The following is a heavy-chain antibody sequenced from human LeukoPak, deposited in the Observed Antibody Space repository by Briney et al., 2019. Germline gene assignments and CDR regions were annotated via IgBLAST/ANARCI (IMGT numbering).Heavy chain of an antibody. Sequence: GASVKVSCKASGYTFTSYYMHWVRQAPGQGLEWMGIINPSGGSTSYAQKFQGRVTMTRYMSTSTVYMELRSLRSEDTAVYYCARDDGGGSYPSWIDYWGQGTLVTVSS. V-gene: IGHV1-46*01. CDR3: ARDDGGGSYPSWIDY. CDR2: INPSGGST. J-gene: IGHJ4*02. D-gene: IGHD1-26*01. CDR1: GYTFTSYY.